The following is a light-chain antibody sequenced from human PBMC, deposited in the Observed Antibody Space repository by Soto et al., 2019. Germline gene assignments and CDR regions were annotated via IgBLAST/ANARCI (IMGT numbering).Light chain of an antibody. CDR3: QQVGSFPST. J-gene: IGKJ3*01. Sequence: DIQMTQSPSSVSASVGDRVTFTCRASQGVSNWLAWYQQKPGRAPRLLIYAASALHTGVPSRFSGSGSGTDFTLTISSLQPEDFATYYCQQVGSFPSTFGPGTRVEIK. CDR2: AAS. CDR1: QGVSNW. V-gene: IGKV1-12*02.